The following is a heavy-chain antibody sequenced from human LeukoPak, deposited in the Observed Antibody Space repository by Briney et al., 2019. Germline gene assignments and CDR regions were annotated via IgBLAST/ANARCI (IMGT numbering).Heavy chain of an antibody. Sequence: RGSLRLSCAASGFTFSSYWMHWVRQAPGKGLLWVSRINSDGTTTYYADSVKGRFTISRDNAKNTLYLQMNSLRAEDTAVYYCARGNYYGMDVWGQGTTVTVSS. CDR1: GFTFSSYW. V-gene: IGHV3-74*01. CDR2: INSDGTTT. J-gene: IGHJ6*02. CDR3: ARGNYYGMDV.